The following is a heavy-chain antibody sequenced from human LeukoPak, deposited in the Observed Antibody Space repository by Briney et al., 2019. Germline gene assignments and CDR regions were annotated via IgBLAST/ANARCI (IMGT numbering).Heavy chain of an antibody. CDR3: ARGSRFGVVERDAFDI. Sequence: GGSLRLSCAASKFTFNNYAMHWVRQAPGKGLEWVSIISSDGSNKYYADSVKGRFTISRDNAKNSLYLQVNSLRAEDTAVYYCARGSRFGVVERDAFDIWGQGTMVTVSS. CDR2: ISSDGSNK. D-gene: IGHD3-3*01. V-gene: IGHV3-30*04. J-gene: IGHJ3*02. CDR1: KFTFNNYA.